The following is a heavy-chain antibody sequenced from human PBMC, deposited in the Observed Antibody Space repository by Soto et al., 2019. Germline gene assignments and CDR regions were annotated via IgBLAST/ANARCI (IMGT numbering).Heavy chain of an antibody. V-gene: IGHV3-74*01. D-gene: IGHD5-12*01. CDR1: GFTFSSYW. J-gene: IGHJ6*03. Sequence: GGSLRLSCAASGFTFSSYWMHWVRQAPGKGLVWVSRINSDGSSTSYADSVKGRFTISRDNAKNTLYLQMNSLRAEDTAVYYCARIGEEATKTVPHLYYYYYMDVWGKGTTVTVSS. CDR3: ARIGEEATKTVPHLYYYYYMDV. CDR2: INSDGSST.